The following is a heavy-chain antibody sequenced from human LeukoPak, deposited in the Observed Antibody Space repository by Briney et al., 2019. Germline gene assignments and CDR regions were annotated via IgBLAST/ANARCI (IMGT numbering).Heavy chain of an antibody. Sequence: GGSLRLSCAASGFTFSSYAMHWVRQAPGKGLEWVSYISSSGDTIYYADSVKGRFTISRDNAKTSLYLQMSGLRAEDTAVYYCASAMGSYAYTSWGQGTLVTVSS. V-gene: IGHV3-48*04. CDR2: ISSSGDTI. D-gene: IGHD3-16*01. J-gene: IGHJ5*02. CDR1: GFTFSSYA. CDR3: ASAMGSYAYTS.